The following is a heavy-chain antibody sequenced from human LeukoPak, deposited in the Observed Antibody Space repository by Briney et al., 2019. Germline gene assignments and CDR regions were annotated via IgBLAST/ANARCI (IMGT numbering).Heavy chain of an antibody. CDR1: GGSFSGYY. V-gene: IGHV4-34*01. CDR3: ARGLSHDSSGYYLFDY. Sequence: SETLSLTCAVYGGSFSGYYWSWIRQPPGKGLEWIGEINHSGSTNYNPSLKSRVTISVDTSKNQFSLKLSSVTAADTAVHYCARGLSHDSSGYYLFDYWGQGTLVTVSS. J-gene: IGHJ4*02. D-gene: IGHD3-22*01. CDR2: INHSGST.